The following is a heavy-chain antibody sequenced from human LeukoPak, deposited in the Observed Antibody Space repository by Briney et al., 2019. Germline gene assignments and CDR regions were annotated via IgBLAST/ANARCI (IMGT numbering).Heavy chain of an antibody. CDR2: IKQDGSEK. CDR1: GFTFSSYF. D-gene: IGHD2-8*01. Sequence: GGSLRLSCAASGFTFSSYFMSWVRQAPGKGLEWAANIKQDGSEKYYMDSVKGRFTISRDNAKNSLYLQMNSLRAEDTAVYYCARDGVYAGFDFWGQGTLVTVSS. V-gene: IGHV3-7*03. CDR3: ARDGVYAGFDF. J-gene: IGHJ4*02.